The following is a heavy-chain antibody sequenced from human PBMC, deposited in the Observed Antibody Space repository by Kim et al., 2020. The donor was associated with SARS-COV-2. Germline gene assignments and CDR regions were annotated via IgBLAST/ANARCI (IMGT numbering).Heavy chain of an antibody. CDR3: AKDSRGLILTGYYNSFDY. Sequence: KGRFTFSRDNAKNSLYLQMNSLRAEDTALYYCAKDSRGLILTGYYNSFDYWGQGTLVTVSS. J-gene: IGHJ4*02. D-gene: IGHD3-9*01. V-gene: IGHV3-9*01.